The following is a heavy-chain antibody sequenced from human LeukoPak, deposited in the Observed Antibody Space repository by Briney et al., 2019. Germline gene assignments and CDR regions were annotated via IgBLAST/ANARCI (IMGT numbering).Heavy chain of an antibody. V-gene: IGHV3-66*02. CDR3: ARDLRGYYYYMDV. CDR1: GFTVSSNY. CDR2: IYSGGST. J-gene: IGHJ6*03. Sequence: GGSLGLSCAASGFTVSSNYMSWVRQAPGKGLEWVSVIYSGGSTYYADSVRGRFTISRDNSKNTLYLQMNSLRAEDTAVYYCARDLRGYYYYMDVWGKGTTVTVSS.